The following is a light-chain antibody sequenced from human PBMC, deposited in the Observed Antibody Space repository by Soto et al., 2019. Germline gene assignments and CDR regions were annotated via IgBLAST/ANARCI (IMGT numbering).Light chain of an antibody. CDR3: CSYAGNNALV. J-gene: IGLJ3*02. V-gene: IGLV2-23*02. CDR1: SSNVGSYNF. CDR2: EVS. Sequence: QSVLTQPASVSGSRAQSITISCTGTSSNVGSYNFVSWYRQYPGKAPELIIYEVSQRPSTFFNRFSGSKSGNTASLTISGLQSDDEADYYCCSYAGNNALVFGGGTKVTVL.